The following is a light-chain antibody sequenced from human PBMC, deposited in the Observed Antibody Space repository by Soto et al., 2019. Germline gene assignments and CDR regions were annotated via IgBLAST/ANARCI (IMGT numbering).Light chain of an antibody. Sequence: IQMTQSPSTLSASVGDRVTITCRASQSISSWLAWYQQKPGKAPKLLIYKASSLESGVPSRFSGSGSGTEFTLTISSLQPGDFATYYCQQYSTYTPRTFGQGTKVDI. J-gene: IGKJ1*01. V-gene: IGKV1-5*03. CDR1: QSISSW. CDR3: QQYSTYTPRT. CDR2: KAS.